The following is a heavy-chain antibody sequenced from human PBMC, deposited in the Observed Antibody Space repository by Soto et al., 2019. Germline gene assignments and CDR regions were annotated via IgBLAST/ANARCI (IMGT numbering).Heavy chain of an antibody. D-gene: IGHD3-3*01. CDR2: ISGSGGST. V-gene: IGHV3-23*01. CDR3: AKDEVTIFGVVIQGPIDY. Sequence: GGSLRLSCAASGFTFSSDAMSWVRQAPGKGLEWVSAISGSGGSTYYADSVKGRFTISRDNSKNTLYLQMNSLRAEDTAVYYCAKDEVTIFGVVIQGPIDYWGQGTLVTVSS. J-gene: IGHJ4*02. CDR1: GFTFSSDA.